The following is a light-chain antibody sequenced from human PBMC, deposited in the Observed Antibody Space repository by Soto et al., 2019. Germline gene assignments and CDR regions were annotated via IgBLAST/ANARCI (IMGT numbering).Light chain of an antibody. V-gene: IGKV3-15*01. CDR2: GAS. CDR1: QSVSSN. J-gene: IGKJ1*01. Sequence: EIVMTQSPATLSVSQGERATLSCRASQSVSSNLAWYQQKPGQAPRLLIYGASTRATGIPARFSGSGSGTEFTLTISSLQSEDFAVYYCRQYNNWPPWTFGQGTKVDI. CDR3: RQYNNWPPWT.